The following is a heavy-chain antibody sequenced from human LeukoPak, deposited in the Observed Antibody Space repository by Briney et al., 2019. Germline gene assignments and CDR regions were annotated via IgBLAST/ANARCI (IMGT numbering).Heavy chain of an antibody. CDR2: VDPEDGET. V-gene: IGHV1-69-2*01. CDR3: ATSTPDYYDSAYFDY. CDR1: GYTFTGYY. D-gene: IGHD3-22*01. Sequence: ASVKVSCKASGYTFTGYYMHWVQQAPGKGLEWMGLVDPEDGETIYAEKFQGRVTITADTSTDTAYMELSSLRSEDTAVYYCATSTPDYYDSAYFDYWGQGTLVTVSS. J-gene: IGHJ4*02.